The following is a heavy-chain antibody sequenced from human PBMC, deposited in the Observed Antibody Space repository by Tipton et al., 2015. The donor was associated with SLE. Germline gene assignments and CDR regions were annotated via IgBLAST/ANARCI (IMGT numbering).Heavy chain of an antibody. J-gene: IGHJ4*02. D-gene: IGHD6-19*01. CDR2: VFNDGNT. CDR1: GGSISSSNSY. CDR3: AGGLPAGSGWPDWFDD. V-gene: IGHV4-39*07. Sequence: TLSLTCTVFGGSISSSNSYWGWIRQPPGKGLEWIGSVFNDGNTYDNPSLKIRATISKDTSRNHFSLELTSVTAADTAVYYCAGGLPAGSGWPDWFDDWGQGTLVIVSS.